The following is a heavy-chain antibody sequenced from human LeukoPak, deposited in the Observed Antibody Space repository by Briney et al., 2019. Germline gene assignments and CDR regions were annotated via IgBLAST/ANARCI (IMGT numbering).Heavy chain of an antibody. CDR3: ARDGWGSLPNWFDP. D-gene: IGHD1-26*01. J-gene: IGHJ5*02. CDR1: GGSISSYY. V-gene: IGHV4-4*07. CDR2: VYTSGST. Sequence: SETLSLTCTVSGGSISSYYWSWIRQPAGKGLEWIGRVYTSGSTNYNPSLKSRVTMSVDTSKNQFSLKLSSVTAADTAVYYCARDGWGSLPNWFDPWGQGTLVTVSS.